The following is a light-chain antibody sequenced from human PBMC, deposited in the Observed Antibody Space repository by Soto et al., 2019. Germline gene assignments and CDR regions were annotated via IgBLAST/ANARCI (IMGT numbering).Light chain of an antibody. J-gene: IGKJ1*01. CDR1: QGISSY. CDR2: AAS. Sequence: AIRITQSPSSLSASTGDRVTITCRASQGISSYLAWYQQKPGKAPKLLIYAASTLQSGVPSRFSGSGSGTDFTLTISCLQSEEFATYYCQQYYSYPRTVGQGTKGDIK. CDR3: QQYYSYPRT. V-gene: IGKV1-8*01.